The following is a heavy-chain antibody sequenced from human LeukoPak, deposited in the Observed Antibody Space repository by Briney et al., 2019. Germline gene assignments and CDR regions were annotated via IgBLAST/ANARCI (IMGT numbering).Heavy chain of an antibody. Sequence: ASVKVSCKASGYIXNAYYIHWVRQAPGQGLEWMGWINPKIGSTNSAQKIQGRVTMTRDTSINTTYMELSSLRSDDTAVYYCARGERDGDLDSWGQGTLVTVSS. D-gene: IGHD4-17*01. CDR1: GYIXNAYY. J-gene: IGHJ4*02. CDR2: INPKIGST. CDR3: ARGERDGDLDS. V-gene: IGHV1-2*02.